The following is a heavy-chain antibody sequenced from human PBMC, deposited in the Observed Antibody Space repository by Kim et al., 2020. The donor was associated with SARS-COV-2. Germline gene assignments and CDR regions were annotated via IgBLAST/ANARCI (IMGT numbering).Heavy chain of an antibody. V-gene: IGHV3-74*01. J-gene: IGHJ6*02. Sequence: GGSLRLSCVASGFTLNTYWINWVRQAPGKGLVWVSRINTGGSSPHYADSVKGRFTMSRDNAENTVILQMHSLRAEDTAVYYCARGMFASGFDVWGQGTTVTISS. D-gene: IGHD3-10*02. CDR1: GFTLNTYW. CDR3: ARGMFASGFDV. CDR2: INTGGSSP.